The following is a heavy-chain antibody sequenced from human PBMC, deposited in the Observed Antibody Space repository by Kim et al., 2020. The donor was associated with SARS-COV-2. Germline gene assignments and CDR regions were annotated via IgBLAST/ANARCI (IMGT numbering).Heavy chain of an antibody. V-gene: IGHV3-21*01. CDR1: GFSFSSYS. J-gene: IGHJ3*02. D-gene: IGHD3-10*02. CDR2: ISSSTSYK. CDR3: ARDRRFHGLYVVAFDI. Sequence: VGSLRLSCAASGFSFSSYSMNWVRQAPGKGLEWVSSISSSTSYKYYADSVKGRFTISRDNAKNSLYLQMISLRAEDTAVYYCARDRRFHGLYVVAFDIWGQGTMVTVSS.